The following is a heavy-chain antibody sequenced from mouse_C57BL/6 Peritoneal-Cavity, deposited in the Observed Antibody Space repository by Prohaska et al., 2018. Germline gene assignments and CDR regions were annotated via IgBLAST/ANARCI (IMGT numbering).Heavy chain of an antibody. CDR1: GYTFTDYY. Sequence: PGASVKISCKASGYTFTDYYMNWVKQSHGKSLEWIGDINPNNGGTSYNQKFKGKATLTLDKSSSTAYMELRSLTSEDSAVYYCASDGNLDDYAMDYWGQGTSVTVSS. J-gene: IGHJ4*01. D-gene: IGHD2-1*01. CDR2: INPNNGGT. CDR3: ASDGNLDDYAMDY. V-gene: IGHV1-26*01.